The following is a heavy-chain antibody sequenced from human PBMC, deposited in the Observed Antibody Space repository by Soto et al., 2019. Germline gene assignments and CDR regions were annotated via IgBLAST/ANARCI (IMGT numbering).Heavy chain of an antibody. CDR3: AKDTYYYDRSGYYTYDY. Sequence: GGSLRLSCAASGFTFISYGVHWVRQAPGKGLEWVAVISYDGSNKHYADSVKGRFTISRDNSKNTLDLQMNSLRAEDTAVYYCAKDTYYYDRSGYYTYDYWGQGT. CDR2: ISYDGSNK. J-gene: IGHJ4*02. D-gene: IGHD3-22*01. CDR1: GFTFISYG. V-gene: IGHV3-30*18.